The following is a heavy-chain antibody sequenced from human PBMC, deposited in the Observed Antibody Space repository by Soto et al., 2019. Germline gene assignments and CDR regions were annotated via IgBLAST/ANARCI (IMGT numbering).Heavy chain of an antibody. J-gene: IGHJ3*02. CDR3: AAGTLVVVTATDAFDI. CDR1: GFTFTSSA. V-gene: IGHV1-58*01. Sequence: GASVKVSCKASGFTFTSSAVQWVRQARGQRLEWIGRIVVGSGNTNYAQKFQERVTITRDMSTSTAYMELSSLRSEDTAVYYCAAGTLVVVTATDAFDIWGQGTMVTVSS. CDR2: IVVGSGNT. D-gene: IGHD2-21*02.